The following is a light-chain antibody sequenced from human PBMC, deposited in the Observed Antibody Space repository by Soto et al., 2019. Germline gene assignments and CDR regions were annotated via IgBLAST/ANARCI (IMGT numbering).Light chain of an antibody. J-gene: IGKJ3*01. CDR3: QQLNIFPPLFT. Sequence: DIQLTQSPVFLSASVGDRVTITCRASQGIRSDLAWYQQRPGKAPELLIYGASTLRTGVASRFSGSGSGTEFTLTFISLQPEDFATYFCQQLNIFPPLFTFGPGTKVDIK. CDR2: GAS. CDR1: QGIRSD. V-gene: IGKV1-9*01.